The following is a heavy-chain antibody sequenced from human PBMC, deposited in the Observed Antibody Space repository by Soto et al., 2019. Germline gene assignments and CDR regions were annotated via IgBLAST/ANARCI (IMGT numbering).Heavy chain of an antibody. D-gene: IGHD6-13*01. CDR2: INAANGDT. CDR3: VRRHVSATGIDWFDP. V-gene: IGHV1-3*01. Sequence: ASVTVSCKASGYTFTSYGIHWVRQAPGQRLEWMGWINAANGDTKYSPKFQGRVTITRDTSASTAYMELSSLRSEDTAVYYCVRRHVSATGIDWFDPWGQGTLVTVSS. J-gene: IGHJ5*02. CDR1: GYTFTSYG.